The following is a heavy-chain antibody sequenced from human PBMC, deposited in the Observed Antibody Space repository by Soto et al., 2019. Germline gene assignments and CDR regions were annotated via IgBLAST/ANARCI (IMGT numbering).Heavy chain of an antibody. V-gene: IGHV6-1*01. Sequence: SQTLSLTCAISGDSVSSNSAAWNWIRQSPSRGLERLGRTYSRSKWYNDYAVSVKSRITINPDTSKNQFSLQLNSVTPEDTAVYYCARDRDSSSWLPIYYGMDVWGQRTTVTVSS. CDR1: GDSVSSNSAA. CDR2: TYSRSKWYN. J-gene: IGHJ6*02. D-gene: IGHD6-13*01. CDR3: ARDRDSSSWLPIYYGMDV.